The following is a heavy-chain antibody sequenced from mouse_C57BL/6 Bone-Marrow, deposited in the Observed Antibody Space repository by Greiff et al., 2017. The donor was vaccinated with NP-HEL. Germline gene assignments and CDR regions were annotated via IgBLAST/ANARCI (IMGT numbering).Heavy chain of an antibody. Sequence: QVQLQQSGAELVRPGASVKLSCKASGYTFTDYYINWVKQRPGQGLEWIARIYPGSGNTYYNEKFKGKATVTAEKSSSTAYMQLSSLTSDDSAVYFCARRGWLRRGYYFDYWGQGTTLTVAS. V-gene: IGHV1-76*01. CDR2: IYPGSGNT. CDR3: ARRGWLRRGYYFDY. CDR1: GYTFTDYY. D-gene: IGHD2-2*01. J-gene: IGHJ2*01.